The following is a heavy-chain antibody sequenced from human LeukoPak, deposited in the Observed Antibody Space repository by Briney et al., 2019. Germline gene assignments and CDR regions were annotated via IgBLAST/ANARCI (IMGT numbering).Heavy chain of an antibody. D-gene: IGHD3-10*01. CDR3: ARVKFGESYAPKSYYYYYMDV. V-gene: IGHV3-7*01. Sequence: QPGGSLRLSCAASGFTFLSYWMSWVRQTPGKGLEWVANIKQDGSEKYYVDSVKGRFTISRDNAKNSLYLQMNSLRAEDTAVYYCARVKFGESYAPKSYYYYYMDVWGKGTTVTISS. J-gene: IGHJ6*03. CDR1: GFTFLSYW. CDR2: IKQDGSEK.